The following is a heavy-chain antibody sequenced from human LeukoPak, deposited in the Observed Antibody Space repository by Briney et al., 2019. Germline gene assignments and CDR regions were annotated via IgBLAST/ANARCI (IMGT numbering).Heavy chain of an antibody. J-gene: IGHJ6*04. Sequence: KPGGSLRLSCAASGFTFSDYYMSWIRQAPGRGLEWVSYISSSGSTIYYADSVKGRFTISRDNAKNSLYLQMNSLRAEDTAVYYCASDDTYDFWRGEAEYYYYYGIFVSGEGSTVTVSS. D-gene: IGHD3-3*01. V-gene: IGHV3-11*04. CDR3: ASDDTYDFWRGEAEYYYYYGIFV. CDR1: GFTFSDYY. CDR2: ISSSGSTI.